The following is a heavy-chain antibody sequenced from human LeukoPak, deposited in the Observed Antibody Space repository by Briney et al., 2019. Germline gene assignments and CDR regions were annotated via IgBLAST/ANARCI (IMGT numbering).Heavy chain of an antibody. CDR2: IIPILGIA. CDR3: ASGTPTIYYFDF. CDR1: GYTFTSYY. D-gene: IGHD1-1*01. Sequence: SVKVSCKASGYTFTSYYMHWVRQAPGQGLEWMGRIIPILGIANYAQKFQGRVTITADKSTSTAYMELSSLRSEDTAVYYCASGTPTIYYFDFWGQGTLVTVS. V-gene: IGHV1-69*02. J-gene: IGHJ4*02.